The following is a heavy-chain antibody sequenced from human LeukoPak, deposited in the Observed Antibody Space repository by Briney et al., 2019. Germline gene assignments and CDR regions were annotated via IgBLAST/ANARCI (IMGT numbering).Heavy chain of an antibody. CDR2: IYSSGST. J-gene: IGHJ4*02. V-gene: IGHV4-59*08. CDR1: GGSISNYY. CDR3: ARRPTGDPKFDY. Sequence: PSETLSLICTVSGGSISNYYWSWIRQSPGKGLEWIGYIYSSGSTYYNPSLKSRVTISVDTSKNRFSLKLSTVTAADTAVYYCARRPTGDPKFDYWGQGTLVTVSS. D-gene: IGHD7-27*01.